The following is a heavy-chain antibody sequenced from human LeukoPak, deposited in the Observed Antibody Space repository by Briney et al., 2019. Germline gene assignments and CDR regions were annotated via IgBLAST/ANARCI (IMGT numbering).Heavy chain of an antibody. CDR3: ARGGSLVGAFDY. CDR2: IYPGDSDT. J-gene: IGHJ4*02. V-gene: IGHV5-51*01. Sequence: GESLKISFYGSGYRFTSYWIGWVRPMPGKGLEWMGTIYPGDSDTSYSPSFQGQVTISADKSISTAYLQWSSLKASDTAMYYCARGGSLVGAFDYWGQGTLVTVSS. D-gene: IGHD1-26*01. CDR1: GYRFTSYW.